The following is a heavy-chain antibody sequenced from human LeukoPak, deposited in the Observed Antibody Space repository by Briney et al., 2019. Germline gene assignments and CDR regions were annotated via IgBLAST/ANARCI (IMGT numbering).Heavy chain of an antibody. CDR2: ISGSGGST. CDR3: AKDGGDGSGWFYFDY. D-gene: IGHD6-13*01. V-gene: IGHV3-23*01. Sequence: GGSLRLSCAASGFTFNSYAVSWVRQAPRKGLEWVSAISGSGGSTFYADSVKGRFSISRDISKNTLYLEMNSLRAEDTAIYYCAKDGGDGSGWFYFDYWGQGTPVTVSS. J-gene: IGHJ4*02. CDR1: GFTFNSYA.